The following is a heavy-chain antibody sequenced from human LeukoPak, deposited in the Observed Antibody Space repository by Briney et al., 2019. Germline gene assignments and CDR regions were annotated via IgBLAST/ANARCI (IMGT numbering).Heavy chain of an antibody. J-gene: IGHJ4*02. CDR2: IRYDGSNK. CDR3: AKDLTMIVVVITALDY. D-gene: IGHD3-22*01. CDR1: GFTFSSCG. V-gene: IGHV3-30*02. Sequence: PGGSLRLSCAASGFTFSSCGKHWVRQAPGKGLEWVAFIRYDGSNKYYADSVKGRFTISRDNSKNTLYLQMNSLRAEDTAVYYCAKDLTMIVVVITALDYWGQGTLVTVSS.